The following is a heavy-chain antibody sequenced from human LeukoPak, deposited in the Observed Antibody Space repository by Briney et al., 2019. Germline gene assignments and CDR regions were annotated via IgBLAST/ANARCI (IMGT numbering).Heavy chain of an antibody. J-gene: IGHJ6*02. CDR3: AKEMAAPNYYFGFDV. V-gene: IGHV6-1*01. CDR2: TFYRGRWNK. D-gene: IGHD6-13*01. CDR1: GDRVSGNGAA. Sequence: SQTLSLTCAISGDRVSGNGAAWNWIRQSPSRGLEWLGRTFYRGRWNKDYAASVKSRININPDTSKNQISLQLNSVTPDDTAVYYCAKEMAAPNYYFGFDVWGQGTTVTVSS.